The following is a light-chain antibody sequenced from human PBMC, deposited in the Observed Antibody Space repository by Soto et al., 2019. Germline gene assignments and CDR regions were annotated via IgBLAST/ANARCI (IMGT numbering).Light chain of an antibody. CDR3: QQYGSSPRT. CDR2: GAS. J-gene: IGKJ1*01. V-gene: IGKV3-20*01. CDR1: QSVSSSY. Sequence: EIVLTQCAVTRSLVAGDRASLTYRASQSVSSSYLAWYQQKPGQAPRLLIYGASSRATGIPDRFSGSGSGTDCTLTISRLEPDDFAVYYCQQYGSSPRTFGQGTKVDIK.